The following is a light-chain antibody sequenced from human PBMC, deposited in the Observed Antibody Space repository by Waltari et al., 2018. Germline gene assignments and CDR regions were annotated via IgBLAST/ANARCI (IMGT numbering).Light chain of an antibody. V-gene: IGLV2-8*01. J-gene: IGLJ2*01. CDR2: EVS. CDR1: SSDVGGFDY. Sequence: QSALTQPPSASGSPGQSVTISCTGTSSDVGGFDYVSWYQQHPGKVPRLMFYEVSKRPSGVPDRFSGPKSGNTASLTVSGLQVEDEADYYCSSFAGSSQMLFGGGTKLTVL. CDR3: SSFAGSSQML.